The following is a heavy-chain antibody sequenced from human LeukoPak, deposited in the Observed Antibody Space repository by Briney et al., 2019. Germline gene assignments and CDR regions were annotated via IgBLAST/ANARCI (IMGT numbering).Heavy chain of an antibody. J-gene: IGHJ4*02. CDR2: IYYSGST. CDR3: ARQRTVTSPFDY. CDR1: GGSISSSSYY. Sequence: SETLSLTCTVSGGSISSSSYYWGWIRQPPGKGLEWIGSIYYSGSTYYNPSLKSRVTISVDTSKNQFSLKLSSVTAADTAVYYCARQRTVTSPFDYWGQGTLVTVSS. D-gene: IGHD4-17*01. V-gene: IGHV4-39*01.